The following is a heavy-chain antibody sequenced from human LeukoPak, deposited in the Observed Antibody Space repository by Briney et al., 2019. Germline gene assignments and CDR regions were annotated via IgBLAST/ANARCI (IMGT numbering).Heavy chain of an antibody. CDR3: ARDNSYDILSNFDY. D-gene: IGHD3-9*01. CDR2: INQDGSER. CDR1: GFTFSTYW. Sequence: GGSLRLSCAASGFTFSTYWMTWVRQAPGKGLEWVANINQDGSERFYVDSVKGRFTISRDNAKRMLFLQMNSLRAEDTAVYYCARDNSYDILSNFDYWGQGTLVTVSS. J-gene: IGHJ4*02. V-gene: IGHV3-7*01.